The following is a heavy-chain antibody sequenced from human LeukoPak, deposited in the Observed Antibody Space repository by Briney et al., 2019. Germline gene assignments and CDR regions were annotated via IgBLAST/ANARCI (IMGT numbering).Heavy chain of an antibody. CDR3: ARNPLPITMVRGRVGTVAYI. Sequence: SQTLSLTCAISGDSVSSNRAAWNWIRQSPSRGLEWLGRTYYRSKWYNDYAVSVKSRITINPDTSKNQFSLQLNSVTPEDTAVYYCARNPLPITMVRGRVGTVAYIWGQGTMVTVSS. V-gene: IGHV6-1*01. D-gene: IGHD3-10*01. J-gene: IGHJ3*02. CDR1: GDSVSSNRAA. CDR2: TYYRSKWYN.